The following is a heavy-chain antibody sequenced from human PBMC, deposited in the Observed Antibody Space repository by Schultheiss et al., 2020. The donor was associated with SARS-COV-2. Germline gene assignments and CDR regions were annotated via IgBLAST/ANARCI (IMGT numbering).Heavy chain of an antibody. CDR3: AKDQRLDWFDP. CDR2: ISSSGSII. CDR1: GFTFSNAW. V-gene: IGHV3-11*01. J-gene: IGHJ5*02. Sequence: GGSLRLSCAASGFTFSNAWMSWVRQAPGKGLEWVSYISSSGSIIYYADSVKGRFTISRDNSKNTLYVQMNSLRAEDTAVYYCAKDQRLDWFDPWGQGTLVTVSS.